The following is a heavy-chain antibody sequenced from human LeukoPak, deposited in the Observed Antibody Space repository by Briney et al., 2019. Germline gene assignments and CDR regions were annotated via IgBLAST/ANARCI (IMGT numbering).Heavy chain of an antibody. D-gene: IGHD2-2*01. CDR3: ARSRDIVVVPAAIGLNWFDP. V-gene: IGHV4-31*03. J-gene: IGHJ5*02. CDR2: IYNSGIT. Sequence: SQTLSLTCTVSGGSISSGGYYWSWIRQHPGKGLEWIGYIYNSGITYYNPSLKSRVTISVDTSKNQFSLKLSSVTAADTAVYYCARSRDIVVVPAAIGLNWFDPWGQGTLVTVSS. CDR1: GGSISSGGYY.